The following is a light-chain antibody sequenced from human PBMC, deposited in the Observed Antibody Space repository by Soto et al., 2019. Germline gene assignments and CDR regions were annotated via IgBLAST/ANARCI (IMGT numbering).Light chain of an antibody. V-gene: IGKV1-5*01. CDR3: HNYETYSAWT. J-gene: IGKJ1*01. CDR1: QSISTW. Sequence: DIQMTQSPSTLSASVGDRVTITCRASQSISTWLAWYQQKPGQAPRLLIYDASSLESGVPSRFSGSGSGTEFTLTISSLQPHDFATYYCHNYETYSAWTFAQGTKVAIK. CDR2: DAS.